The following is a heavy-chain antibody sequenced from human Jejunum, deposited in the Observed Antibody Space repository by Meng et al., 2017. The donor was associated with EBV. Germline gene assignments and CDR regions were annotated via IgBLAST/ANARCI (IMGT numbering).Heavy chain of an antibody. Sequence: QLRVQDLGPGLVKPSEPLSLTCTVVGGSTSSSSYNWGWIRQPPGKGLEWIGNIFYSGSTYYTPSLKSRVTISLDTSRNEFSLKQSSVTAAETAVYYCARASGSYWYWGQGTLVTVSS. D-gene: IGHD1-26*01. CDR3: ARASGSYWY. V-gene: IGHV4-39*07. CDR2: IFYSGST. CDR1: GGSTSSSSYN. J-gene: IGHJ4*02.